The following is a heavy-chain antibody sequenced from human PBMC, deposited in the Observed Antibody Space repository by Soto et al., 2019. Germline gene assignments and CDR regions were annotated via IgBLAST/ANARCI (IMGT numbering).Heavy chain of an antibody. D-gene: IGHD3-10*01. J-gene: IGHJ6*02. CDR3: AREAPRILGYGMDV. CDR1: GYTFTSYG. CDR2: ISSYNGNT. Sequence: QVQLVQSGAEVKNPGASVKVSCKASGYTFTSYGISWVRQAPGQGLEWMGWISSYNGNTNYAQNLQGRVTMTTDTSTSTAYMELRSLRSDDTAVYFCAREAPRILGYGMDVWGQGTTVTVSS. V-gene: IGHV1-18*01.